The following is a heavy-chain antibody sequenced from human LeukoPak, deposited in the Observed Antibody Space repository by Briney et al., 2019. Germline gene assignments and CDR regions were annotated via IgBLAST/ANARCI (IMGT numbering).Heavy chain of an antibody. D-gene: IGHD6-13*01. J-gene: IGHJ5*02. CDR1: GFTFTSYA. Sequence: TGGSLRLSCAASGFTFTSYAMHWVRQAPGKGLEWVAVISYDASNKYYADSVKGRFTISRDNSKNTLYLQMNSLRAEDTALYYCAKDLRIAAAGRPWGQGTLVTVSS. CDR2: ISYDASNK. V-gene: IGHV3-30*04. CDR3: AKDLRIAAAGRP.